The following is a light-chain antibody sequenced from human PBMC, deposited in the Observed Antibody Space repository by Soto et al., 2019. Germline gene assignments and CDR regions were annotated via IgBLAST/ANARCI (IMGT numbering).Light chain of an antibody. V-gene: IGKV1-39*01. CDR2: AAS. J-gene: IGKJ3*01. CDR3: QQSYSTPDT. Sequence: DIQMTQSPSSLSASVGDRVTITCRASQSISSYLNWYQQKPGKAPKLLIYAASSLHSEVPSRFSGSGSGTDFTLTISSLQHEDFATYYCQQSYSTPDTFGPGTKVDIK. CDR1: QSISSY.